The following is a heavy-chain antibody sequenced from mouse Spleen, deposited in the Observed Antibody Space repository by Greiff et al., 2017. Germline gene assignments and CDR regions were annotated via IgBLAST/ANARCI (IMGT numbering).Heavy chain of an antibody. V-gene: IGHV5-6-4*01. CDR1: GFTFSSYY. CDR2: ISSGGGST. D-gene: IGHD3-2*01. Sequence: DVKLVESGGGLVKLGGSLKLSCAASGFTFSSYYMSWVRQTPEKRLEWVATISSGGGSTYYPDSVKGRFTISRDNAKNTLYLQMSSLNSEDTAVYYCARDGATARATDYWGQGTTLTVSS. J-gene: IGHJ2*01. CDR3: ARDGATARATDY.